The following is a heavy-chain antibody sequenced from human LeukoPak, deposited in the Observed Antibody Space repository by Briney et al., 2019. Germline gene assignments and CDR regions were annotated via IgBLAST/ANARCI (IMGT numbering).Heavy chain of an antibody. V-gene: IGHV4-39*01. Sequence: SETLSLTCTVSGGSIIGNSTAYWGWVRQTPGKGLEWIATIHHTGGTYVNPSLKRRVTISVDTSRSQFSLALTSVTAADTAVYYCARLYSSGWYGNWYFDLWGRGTLVTVSS. CDR2: IHHTGGT. D-gene: IGHD6-19*01. J-gene: IGHJ2*01. CDR3: ARLYSSGWYGNWYFDL. CDR1: GGSIIGNSTAY.